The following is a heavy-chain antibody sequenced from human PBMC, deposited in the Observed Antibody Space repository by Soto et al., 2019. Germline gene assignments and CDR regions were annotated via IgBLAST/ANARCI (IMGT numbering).Heavy chain of an antibody. D-gene: IGHD3-10*01. CDR1: GGSISSGDYY. J-gene: IGHJ6*02. Sequence: QVQLQESGPGLVKPSQTLSLTCTVSGGSISSGDYYWSWIRQPPGKGLEWIGYIYYSGSTYYNASLKSRVTISVDTSKNQFSLKLSSVTAADTAVYYCAREFPYGSGSQPDYYYYYGMDVWGQGTTVTVSS. V-gene: IGHV4-30-4*01. CDR3: AREFPYGSGSQPDYYYYYGMDV. CDR2: IYYSGST.